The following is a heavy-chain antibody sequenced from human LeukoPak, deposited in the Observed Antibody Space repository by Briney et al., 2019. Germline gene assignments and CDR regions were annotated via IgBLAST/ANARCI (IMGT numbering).Heavy chain of an antibody. J-gene: IGHJ3*02. CDR1: GFTFSSYW. V-gene: IGHV3-72*01. CDR3: VRERWRRGSYHDAFDM. CDR2: IRDKANSYTT. Sequence: PGGSLRLSCAASGFTFSSYWMSWVRQAPGKGLEWVGRIRDKANSYTTEYAASVKGRFTISRDDSENSMYLQMNSLRTEDTAVYYCVRERWRRGSYHDAFDMWGQGTMVTVSS. D-gene: IGHD1-26*01.